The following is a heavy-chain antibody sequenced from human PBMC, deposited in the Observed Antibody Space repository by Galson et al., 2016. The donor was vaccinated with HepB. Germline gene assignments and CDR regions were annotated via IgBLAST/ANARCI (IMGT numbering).Heavy chain of an antibody. D-gene: IGHD5-24*01. J-gene: IGHJ6*02. CDR3: ARDGPGWVMATITILVYYYGVDV. CDR2: ISSSSSTI. Sequence: SLRLSCAASGFTFSSYSMNWVRQAPEKGLEWVSYISSSSSTIYYADSVKGRFTISRDNAKNSLYLQMNSLRDEDTAVYYCARDGPGWVMATITILVYYYGVDVWGQGTTVTVSS. CDR1: GFTFSSYS. V-gene: IGHV3-48*02.